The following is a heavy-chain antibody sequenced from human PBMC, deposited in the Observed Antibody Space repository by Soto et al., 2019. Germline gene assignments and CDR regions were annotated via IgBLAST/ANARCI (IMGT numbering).Heavy chain of an antibody. CDR3: TREPDYSNYFEY. Sequence: EVQLVESGGGLVRPGGSLRLSCVASGFTFNNAWMNWVRQAPGKGLEWVGRIRSKADGGTIDYAAPVKDRFTISRDDSKNTLHLQMTSLKTEDTDVYYCTREPDYSNYFEYWGQGTLVTVSS. CDR1: GFTFNNAW. CDR2: IRSKADGGTI. V-gene: IGHV3-15*07. D-gene: IGHD4-4*01. J-gene: IGHJ4*02.